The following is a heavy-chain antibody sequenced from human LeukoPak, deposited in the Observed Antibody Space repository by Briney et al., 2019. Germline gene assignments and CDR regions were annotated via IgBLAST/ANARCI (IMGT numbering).Heavy chain of an antibody. CDR1: GGSISSGGYY. Sequence: SETLSLTCTVSGGSISSGGYYWSWIRQPPGKGLEWIGHIHYRGSTNYNPSLKSRVTISIDTSKNQFSLNLNSVTAADTAVYYCARDRGYTSGYFGMDVWGQGTTVTVSS. CDR2: IHYRGST. J-gene: IGHJ6*02. V-gene: IGHV4-61*08. D-gene: IGHD1-1*01. CDR3: ARDRGYTSGYFGMDV.